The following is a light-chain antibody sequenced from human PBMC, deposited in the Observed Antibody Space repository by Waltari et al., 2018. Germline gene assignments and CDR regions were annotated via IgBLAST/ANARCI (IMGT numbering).Light chain of an antibody. CDR3: SSYTISNTRL. J-gene: IGLJ2*01. Sequence: PASVSGSPGQSITISCTGTSSDVGTYNYVSWYQQHPGRAPQLMIYDVSNRPSGVSNRFSGSKSGNTASLTISGLQAEDEADYYCSSYTISNTRLFGGGTKLTVL. V-gene: IGLV2-14*03. CDR1: SSDVGTYNY. CDR2: DVS.